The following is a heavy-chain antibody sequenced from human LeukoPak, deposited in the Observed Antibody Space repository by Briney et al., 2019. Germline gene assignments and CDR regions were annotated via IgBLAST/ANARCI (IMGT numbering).Heavy chain of an antibody. J-gene: IGHJ4*02. CDR3: AEGLPAPFDS. CDR1: GFNVRNHY. V-gene: IGHV3-53*01. CDR2: IYNGDDT. Sequence: GGSLRLSCAASGFNVRNHYMSWVRQAPGKGLEWVSVIYNGDDTYYADSVKGRFTISRDNSKNTLYLRMNSLRAEDTAIYYCAEGLPAPFDSWGQGILVTVSS. D-gene: IGHD3-16*01.